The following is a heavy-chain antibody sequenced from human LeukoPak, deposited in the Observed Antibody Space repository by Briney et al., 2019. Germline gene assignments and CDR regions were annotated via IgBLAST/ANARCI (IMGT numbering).Heavy chain of an antibody. D-gene: IGHD3-22*01. Sequence: GASVKVSCKASGYTFTSYDINWVRQATGQGLEWMGWMNPNSGNTGYAQKFQGRVTMTRDTSISTAYMELSSLRSDDTAVYYCTRDFLHVYYYDSSGYVRGAFDIWGQGTMVTVSS. CDR2: MNPNSGNT. J-gene: IGHJ3*02. V-gene: IGHV1-8*01. CDR3: TRDFLHVYYYDSSGYVRGAFDI. CDR1: GYTFTSYD.